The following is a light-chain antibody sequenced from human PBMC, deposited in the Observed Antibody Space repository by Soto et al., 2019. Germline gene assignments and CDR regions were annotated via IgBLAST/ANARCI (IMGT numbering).Light chain of an antibody. V-gene: IGKV1-12*01. Sequence: DIQMTQSPSSVSASVGDRVTITCRASQGISSWLAWYQHKPGKAPNLLIHTASSLQSGVQSRFGGRESGQDFTLTVSSLQPQDFASYYCQPANSFPLTFGGGTKVEIK. J-gene: IGKJ4*01. CDR3: QPANSFPLT. CDR2: TAS. CDR1: QGISSW.